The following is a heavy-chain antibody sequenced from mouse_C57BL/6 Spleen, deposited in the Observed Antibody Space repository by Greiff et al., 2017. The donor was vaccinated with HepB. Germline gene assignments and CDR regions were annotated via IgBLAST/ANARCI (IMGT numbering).Heavy chain of an antibody. D-gene: IGHD1-1*01. CDR1: GYTFTSYG. CDR3: ARYYGSSYGNYYYAMDY. CDR2: IYPRSGNT. V-gene: IGHV1-81*01. Sequence: QVQLKESGAELARPGASVKLSCKASGYTFTSYGISWVKQRTGQGLEWIGEIYPRSGNTYYNEKFKGKATLTADKSSSTAYMELRSLTSEDSAVYFCARYYGSSYGNYYYAMDYWGQGTSVTVSS. J-gene: IGHJ4*01.